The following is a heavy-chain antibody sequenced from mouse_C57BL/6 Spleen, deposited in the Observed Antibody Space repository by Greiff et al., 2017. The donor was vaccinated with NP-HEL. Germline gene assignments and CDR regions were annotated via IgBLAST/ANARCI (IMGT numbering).Heavy chain of an antibody. D-gene: IGHD2-1*01. J-gene: IGHJ3*01. Sequence: EVKLVESGGGLVKPGGSLKLSCAASGFTFSSYAMSWVRQTPEKRLEWVATISDGGSYTYYPDNVKGRFTISRDNAKNNLYLQMSHLKSEDTAMYYCARAPYGNYVAYWGQGTLVTVSA. CDR3: ARAPYGNYVAY. CDR1: GFTFSSYA. V-gene: IGHV5-4*03. CDR2: ISDGGSYT.